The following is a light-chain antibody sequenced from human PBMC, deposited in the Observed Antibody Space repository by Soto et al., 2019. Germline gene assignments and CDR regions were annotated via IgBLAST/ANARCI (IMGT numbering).Light chain of an antibody. CDR1: ESIGNN. CDR3: HQRSSWPQS. J-gene: IGKJ1*01. Sequence: TQSPATLSISPGERATLFCRASESIGNNLAWYQQKPGQAPRLLIYDASNRATGIPARFSGSGSETDFTLTISSLAPEDFAVYYCHQRSSWPQSFGQGTKVDIK. CDR2: DAS. V-gene: IGKV3-11*01.